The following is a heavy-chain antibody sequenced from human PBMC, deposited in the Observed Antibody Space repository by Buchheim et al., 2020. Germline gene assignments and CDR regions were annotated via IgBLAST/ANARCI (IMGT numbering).Heavy chain of an antibody. V-gene: IGHV4-39*01. Sequence: QLQLQESGPGLVKPSETLSLTCTVSPESISSSSNYWVWLRQPPGKGLEWIGTMFYSGSVFYNPSLRSRLSISVDTSKNQFSLKLNSVTAADTAVYYCVRHRSGTMFNYWGQGTL. J-gene: IGHJ4*02. CDR3: VRHRSGTMFNY. CDR1: PESISSSSNY. D-gene: IGHD1-7*01. CDR2: MFYSGSV.